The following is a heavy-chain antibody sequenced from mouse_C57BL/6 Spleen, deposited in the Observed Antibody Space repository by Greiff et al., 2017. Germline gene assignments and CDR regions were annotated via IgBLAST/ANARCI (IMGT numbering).Heavy chain of an antibody. Sequence: EVQRVESGGGLVKPGGSLKLSCAASGFTFSSYAMSWVRQTPEKRLEWVATISDGGSYTYYPDNVKGRFTISRDNAKNNLYLQMSHLKSEDTAMYYCARAHYYGTPPYFDYWGQGTTLTVSS. CDR3: ARAHYYGTPPYFDY. J-gene: IGHJ2*01. CDR2: ISDGGSYT. D-gene: IGHD1-1*01. V-gene: IGHV5-4*01. CDR1: GFTFSSYA.